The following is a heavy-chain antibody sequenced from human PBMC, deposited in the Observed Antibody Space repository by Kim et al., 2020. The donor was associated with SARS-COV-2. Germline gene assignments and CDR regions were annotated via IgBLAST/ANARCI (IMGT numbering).Heavy chain of an antibody. CDR3: VRDGDLYSGWKDAFDI. J-gene: IGHJ3*02. V-gene: IGHV3-7*01. CDR2: IKRDGNQK. D-gene: IGHD6-13*01. Sequence: GGSLILSCAASGFTFSSYWMTWIRQAPGKGLEWVANIKRDGNQKYYVDSVKGRFTISRDNAKNSLYLQMNSLRAEDTAVYYCVRDGDLYSGWKDAFDIWGQGTMFAVPS. CDR1: GFTFSSYW.